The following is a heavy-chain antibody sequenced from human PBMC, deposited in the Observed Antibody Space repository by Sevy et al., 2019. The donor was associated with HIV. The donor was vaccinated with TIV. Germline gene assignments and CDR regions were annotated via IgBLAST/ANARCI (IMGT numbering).Heavy chain of an antibody. D-gene: IGHD3-3*01. CDR1: GFTFDHFW. CDR2: INQDRTDK. J-gene: IGHJ4*02. V-gene: IGHV3-7*03. CDR3: ARSSLGDLWLNPCFDS. Sequence: GGSLRLSCAASGFTFDHFWLAWVRQAPGKGLEWVAAINQDRTDKFYAQSLKSRFTISRDAAKNSLFLQMKSLKSDDTAVYYCARSSLGDLWLNPCFDSWGQGTLVTVSS.